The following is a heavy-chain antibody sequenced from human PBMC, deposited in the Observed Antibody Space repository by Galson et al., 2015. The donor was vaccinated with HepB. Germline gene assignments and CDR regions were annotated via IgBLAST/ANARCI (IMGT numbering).Heavy chain of an antibody. CDR2: ISGSGGST. CDR3: AKDVRVRSSWFVCGFDY. D-gene: IGHD6-13*01. CDR1: GFTFSSYA. J-gene: IGHJ4*02. V-gene: IGHV3-23*01. Sequence: SLRLSCAASGFTFSSYAMSWVRQAPGKGLEWVSAISGSGGSTYYADSVKGRFTISRDNSKNTLYLQMNSLRAEDTAVYYCAKDVRVRSSWFVCGFDYWGQGTLVTVSS.